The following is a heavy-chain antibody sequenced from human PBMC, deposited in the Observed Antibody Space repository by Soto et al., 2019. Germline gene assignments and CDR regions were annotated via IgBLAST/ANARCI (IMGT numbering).Heavy chain of an antibody. CDR2: IYPGDSDT. CDR1: GYSFTSYW. Sequence: PGESLKISCKGSGYSFTSYWIGWVRQMPGKGLEWMGIIYPGDSDTRYSPSFQGQVTISADKSISTAYLQWSSLKASDTAMYYWAPTLLGGFRPYYYSGWAVGGKGTRATAS. V-gene: IGHV5-51*01. J-gene: IGHJ6*04. D-gene: IGHD6-25*01. CDR3: APTLLGGFRPYYYSGWAV.